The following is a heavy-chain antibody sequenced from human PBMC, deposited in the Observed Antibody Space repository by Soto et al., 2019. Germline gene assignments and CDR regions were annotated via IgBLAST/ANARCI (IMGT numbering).Heavy chain of an antibody. CDR3: ATVDTAMVYYYYGMDV. CDR2: IIPIFGTA. V-gene: IGHV1-69*12. Sequence: QVQLVQSGAEVKKPGSSVKVSCKASVGTFSSYAISWVRQAPGQGLEWMGGIIPIFGTANYAQKFQGRVTITADESTSTAYMELSSLRSEDTAVYYCATVDTAMVYYYYGMDVWGQGTTVTVSS. CDR1: VGTFSSYA. D-gene: IGHD5-18*01. J-gene: IGHJ6*02.